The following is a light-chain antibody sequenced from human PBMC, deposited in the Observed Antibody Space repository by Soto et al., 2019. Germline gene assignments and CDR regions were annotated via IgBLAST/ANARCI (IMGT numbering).Light chain of an antibody. Sequence: FVLTQSPATLSLTPGERATLSCRASQSVSSYLAWYQQKPGQAPRLLIYDASNRATGIPARFSGTGSGTDFTLTINNLGPEDFAVYYCQVRTNWSIAFGRGTRLEIK. V-gene: IGKV3-11*01. CDR3: QVRTNWSIA. CDR2: DAS. J-gene: IGKJ5*01. CDR1: QSVSSY.